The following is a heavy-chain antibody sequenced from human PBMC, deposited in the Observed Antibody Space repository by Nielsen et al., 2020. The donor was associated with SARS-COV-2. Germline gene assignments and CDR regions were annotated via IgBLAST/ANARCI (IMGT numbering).Heavy chain of an antibody. CDR3: ARGYCSGGSCYNFDY. D-gene: IGHD2-15*01. CDR2: ISYDGSNK. J-gene: IGHJ4*02. Sequence: GGSLRLSCAASGFTFSSYAMHWVRQAPGKGLEWVAVISYDGSNKYYADSVKGRFTISRDNSKNTLYLQMNSLRAEDTAVYYCARGYCSGGSCYNFDYWGQGTLVTVSS. V-gene: IGHV3-30*04. CDR1: GFTFSSYA.